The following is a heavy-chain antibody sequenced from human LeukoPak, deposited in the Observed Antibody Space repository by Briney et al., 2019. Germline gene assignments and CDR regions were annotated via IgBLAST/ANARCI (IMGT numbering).Heavy chain of an antibody. J-gene: IGHJ6*02. Sequence: GGSLKLSCAASGFTFSSYAMSWVRQAPGKGLEWVSAISGSGGSTYYADSVKGRFTISRDNSKNTLYLQMNSLRAEDTAVYYCAKETVPNRVIDGYYYGMDVWGQGTTVTVSS. D-gene: IGHD3-22*01. V-gene: IGHV3-23*01. CDR3: AKETVPNRVIDGYYYGMDV. CDR2: ISGSGGST. CDR1: GFTFSSYA.